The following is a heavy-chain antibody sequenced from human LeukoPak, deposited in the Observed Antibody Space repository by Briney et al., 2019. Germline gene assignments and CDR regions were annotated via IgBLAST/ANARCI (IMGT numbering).Heavy chain of an antibody. CDR1: GFTFSSYA. Sequence: GGFLRLSCAASGFTFSSYAMHWVRQAPGKGLEWVAVISYDGSNKYYADSVKGRFTISRDNSKNTLYLQMNSLRAEDTAVYYCARDGVEAVAGTGALDAFDIWGQGTMVTVSS. J-gene: IGHJ3*02. CDR3: ARDGVEAVAGTGALDAFDI. V-gene: IGHV3-30-3*01. CDR2: ISYDGSNK. D-gene: IGHD6-19*01.